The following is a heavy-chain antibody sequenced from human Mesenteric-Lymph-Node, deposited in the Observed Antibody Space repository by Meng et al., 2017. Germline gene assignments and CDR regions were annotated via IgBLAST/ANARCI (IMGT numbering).Heavy chain of an antibody. J-gene: IGHJ6*02. Sequence: GESLKISCAASGFTFRTYEMNWVRQAPGKGLEWISYITSSGDVIYYADSVKGRFTISRDNANSSLFLQMNSLSAEDTAVYYCARVGYCTTGSCFLQFYYYGMDVWGQGTAVTVSS. V-gene: IGHV3-48*03. D-gene: IGHD2-15*01. CDR1: GFTFRTYE. CDR2: ITSSGDVI. CDR3: ARVGYCTTGSCFLQFYYYGMDV.